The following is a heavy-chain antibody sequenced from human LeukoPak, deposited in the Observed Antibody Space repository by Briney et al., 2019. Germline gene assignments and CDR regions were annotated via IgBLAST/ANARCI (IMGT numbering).Heavy chain of an antibody. CDR2: IYTSGST. V-gene: IGHV4-61*02. Sequence: PSESLSLTCTVSGGSISSGSYYWSWIRQPAGKRLEWIGRIYTSGSTNYNPSLKSRVTISVDTSKNQFSLKLSSVTAADTAVYYCARDRSGSDAFDIWGQGTMVTVSS. D-gene: IGHD3-3*01. CDR1: GGSISSGSYY. CDR3: ARDRSGSDAFDI. J-gene: IGHJ3*02.